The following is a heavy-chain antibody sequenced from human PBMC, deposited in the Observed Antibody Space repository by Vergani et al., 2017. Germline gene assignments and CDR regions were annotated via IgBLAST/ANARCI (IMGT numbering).Heavy chain of an antibody. CDR2: FYNSGNG. CDR1: GDSIISRSYY. CDR3: ASGKYYSDSTSHFRGRYFDV. Sequence: QMQLQESGPGLVKASETLSLTCTVSGDSIISRSYYWGWLRQPPGKGLEWIGSFYNSGNGDSSSSLKSRVTISADTSKNQFSLRLTSVTAADTAVYYCASGKYYSDSTSHFRGRYFDVWGRGTLVTVPS. D-gene: IGHD3-16*01. V-gene: IGHV4-39*01. J-gene: IGHJ2*01.